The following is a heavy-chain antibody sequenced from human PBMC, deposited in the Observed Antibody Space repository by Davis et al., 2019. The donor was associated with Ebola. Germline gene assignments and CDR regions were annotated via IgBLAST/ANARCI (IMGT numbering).Heavy chain of an antibody. CDR1: AYTFTSYG. V-gene: IGHV1-18*04. Sequence: AASVMVSCKASAYTFTSYGISWVRQAPGQGLEWLGWIRVSNGNTKYAQKPQGRVTMTTDTSTSTAYMELRSLRSDDTAVYYCERGGDYGNWFDPWGQGTLVTVSS. J-gene: IGHJ5*02. CDR2: IRVSNGNT. D-gene: IGHD4-17*01. CDR3: ERGGDYGNWFDP.